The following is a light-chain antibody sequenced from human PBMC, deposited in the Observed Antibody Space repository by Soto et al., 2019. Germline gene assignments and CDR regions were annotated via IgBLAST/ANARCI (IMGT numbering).Light chain of an antibody. J-gene: IGLJ3*02. CDR1: SSDVGGYNY. Sequence: QSALTQPASVSGSPGQSITISCTGTSSDVGGYNYVSWYQQHPGKAPKLMIYDVSNRPSGVSNRFSGSKSGNTASLTITGLQAEDEADYYCQSFDSSLTTHWVFGGGTKLTVL. V-gene: IGLV2-14*01. CDR3: QSFDSSLTTHWV. CDR2: DVS.